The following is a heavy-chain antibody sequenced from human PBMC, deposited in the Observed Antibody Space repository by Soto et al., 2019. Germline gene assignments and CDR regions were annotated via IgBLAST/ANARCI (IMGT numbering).Heavy chain of an antibody. D-gene: IGHD2-8*01. CDR1: GGSISNFY. CDR3: ARAKMVLSRSSFDS. J-gene: IGHJ4*02. CDR2: ISYSGNT. Sequence: PSETLSLTCTVSGGSISNFYWSWIRQPPGKGLEWIGYISYSGNTNYNPSLKSRVSISVDTSKNQLSLNLTSVTAADTAVYYCARAKMVLSRSSFDSWGQGTPVTVS. V-gene: IGHV4-59*01.